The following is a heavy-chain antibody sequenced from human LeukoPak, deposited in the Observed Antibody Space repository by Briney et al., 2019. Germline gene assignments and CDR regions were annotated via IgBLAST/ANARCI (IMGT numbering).Heavy chain of an antibody. CDR1: GFTFSSYA. J-gene: IGHJ4*02. Sequence: PGGSLRLSCAASGFTFSSYAMHWVRQAPGKGLEWVSVIYSGGSTYYADSVKGRFTISRDNSKNTLYLQMNSLRAEDTAVYYCARDNTFGGFDYWGQGTLVTVSS. CDR2: IYSGGST. V-gene: IGHV3-66*01. D-gene: IGHD3-10*01. CDR3: ARDNTFGGFDY.